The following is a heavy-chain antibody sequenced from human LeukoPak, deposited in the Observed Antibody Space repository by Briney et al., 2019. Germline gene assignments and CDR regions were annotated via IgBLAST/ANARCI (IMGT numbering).Heavy chain of an antibody. D-gene: IGHD4-17*01. CDR3: ASVTTVTTKGHGAFDI. J-gene: IGHJ3*02. CDR2: MNPSRDNK. Sequence: ASVKVSCKTSGYDFSDYDINWVRQAPGQGLQWMGWMNPSRDNKGYAEIFQGRVTFTRDMSIATVYLDLSRLRSDDTAVYYCASVTTVTTKGHGAFDIWGQGTMVTVSS. V-gene: IGHV1-8*03. CDR1: GYDFSDYD.